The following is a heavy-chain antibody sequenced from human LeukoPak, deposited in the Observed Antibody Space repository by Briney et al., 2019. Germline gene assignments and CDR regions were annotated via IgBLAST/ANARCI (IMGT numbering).Heavy chain of an antibody. J-gene: IGHJ4*02. D-gene: IGHD2-2*01. V-gene: IGHV3-11*01. CDR1: GFTFSDYY. CDR2: ISSSGSNI. CDR3: ARDPRGYCSSTSCYGGNEYYFDY. Sequence: GGSLRLSCAASGFTFSDYYMSWIRQAPGKGLEWVSYISSSGSNIYYADSVKGRFTISRGNAKNSLYLQMNSLRAEDTAVYYCARDPRGYCSSTSCYGGNEYYFDYWGQGTLVTVSS.